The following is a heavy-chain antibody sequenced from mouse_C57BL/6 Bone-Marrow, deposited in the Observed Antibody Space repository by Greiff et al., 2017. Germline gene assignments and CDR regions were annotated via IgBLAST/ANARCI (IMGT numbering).Heavy chain of an antibody. CDR3: ARTYYYGNAMDY. J-gene: IGHJ4*01. CDR1: GYTFTSYG. V-gene: IGHV1-81*01. D-gene: IGHD1-1*01. Sequence: VKLQESGAELARPGASVKLYCKASGYTFTSYGISWVKQRTGQGLEWIGEIYPRSGNTYYNEKFKGMATLTADKSSSTAYMLLRSLTSEDSAVYVCARTYYYGNAMDYWGQGTSVTVSS. CDR2: IYPRSGNT.